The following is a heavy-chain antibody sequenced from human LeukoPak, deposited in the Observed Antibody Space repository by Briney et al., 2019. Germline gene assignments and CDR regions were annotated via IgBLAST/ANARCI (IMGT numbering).Heavy chain of an antibody. CDR2: ISGNDGST. D-gene: IGHD1-26*01. CDR1: GFPFSTYA. J-gene: IGHJ3*02. V-gene: IGHV3-23*01. CDR3: AKVREGSYYDPDAFDI. Sequence: GGSLRPSCAASGFPFSTYAMSWVRQAPGKGLEWVSAISGNDGSTYYADSVKGRFTISRDNSKNTLYLQMNSLRAEDTAVYYCAKVREGSYYDPDAFDIWGQGTMVTVSS.